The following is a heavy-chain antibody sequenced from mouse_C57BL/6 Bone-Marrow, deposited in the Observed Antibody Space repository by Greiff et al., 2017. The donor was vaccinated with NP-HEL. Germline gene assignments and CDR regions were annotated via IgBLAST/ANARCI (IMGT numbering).Heavy chain of an antibody. D-gene: IGHD2-10*02. V-gene: IGHV1-81*01. CDR1: GYTFTSYG. CDR2: IYPRSGNT. Sequence: QVHVKQSGAELARPGASVKLSCKASGYTFTSYGISWVKQRTGQGLEWIGEIYPRSGNTYYNEKFKGKATLTADKSSSTAYMELRSLTSEDSAVYFWARGYGNSYYFDYWGQGTTLTVSS. CDR3: ARGYGNSYYFDY. J-gene: IGHJ2*01.